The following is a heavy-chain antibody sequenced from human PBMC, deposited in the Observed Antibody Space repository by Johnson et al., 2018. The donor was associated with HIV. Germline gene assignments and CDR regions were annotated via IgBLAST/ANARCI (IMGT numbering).Heavy chain of an antibody. Sequence: VQLVESGGGVVQPGGSLRLSCAASGFTFSSYAMSWVRQAPGKGLEWVSAISGSGGSTYYADSVKGRFTISRDISKNSLYLQMNSLRAEDTALYYCARGVLLWFRELSSLNDAFDIWGQGTLVTVSS. CDR2: ISGSGGST. V-gene: IGHV3-23*04. CDR3: ARGVLLWFRELSSLNDAFDI. D-gene: IGHD3-10*01. J-gene: IGHJ3*02. CDR1: GFTFSSYA.